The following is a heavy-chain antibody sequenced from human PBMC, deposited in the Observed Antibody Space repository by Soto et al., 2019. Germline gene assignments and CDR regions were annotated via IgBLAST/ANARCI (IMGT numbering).Heavy chain of an antibody. Sequence: QVHQVQSGAEVKKPGASVKVSCKASGCTFTSYGITWVRQAPGQGLEWMGWISAHNGNTDYAQKLQGRVIVTRDTSTSTAYMELRSLRSDDTAVYYCARGRYGDYWGQGALVTVSS. D-gene: IGHD1-1*01. CDR2: ISAHNGNT. V-gene: IGHV1-18*01. CDR3: ARGRYGDY. J-gene: IGHJ4*02. CDR1: GCTFTSYG.